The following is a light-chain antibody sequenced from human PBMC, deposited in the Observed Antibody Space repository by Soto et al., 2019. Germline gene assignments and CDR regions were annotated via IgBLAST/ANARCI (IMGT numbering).Light chain of an antibody. J-gene: IGLJ3*02. CDR1: SSNIGSNT. Sequence: QSVLTQPPSASGTPGQRVTISCSGSSSNIGSNTVNWYQQLPGTAPKLLIYSNNQRPSGVPDRFSGYKSGTSASLAISGLQSEDEGDYYCAAWDDSLNGWVFGGGTKLTVL. CDR2: SNN. V-gene: IGLV1-44*01. CDR3: AAWDDSLNGWV.